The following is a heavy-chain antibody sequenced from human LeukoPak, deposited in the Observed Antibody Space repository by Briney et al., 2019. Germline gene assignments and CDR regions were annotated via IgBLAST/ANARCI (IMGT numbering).Heavy chain of an antibody. Sequence: PSETLSLTCTVSGGSISSFYWSWIRQPPGKGLEWIGYVYFTGSTNYNPSLKSRATISVDTSKNQFSLDLTSVTAADTAVYYCARPSAGSQPIDYWGQGTLVTVSS. D-gene: IGHD6-13*01. V-gene: IGHV4-59*01. CDR3: ARPSAGSQPIDY. CDR2: VYFTGST. CDR1: GGSISSFY. J-gene: IGHJ4*02.